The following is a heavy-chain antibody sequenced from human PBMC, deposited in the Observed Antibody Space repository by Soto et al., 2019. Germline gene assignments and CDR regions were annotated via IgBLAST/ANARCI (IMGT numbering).Heavy chain of an antibody. V-gene: IGHV3-74*01. D-gene: IGHD6-19*01. CDR1: GFTFSSYW. CDR3: ARGPFYSSYKYYYYYMDV. Sequence: GGSLRLSCAASGFTFSSYWMHWVRQAPGKGLVWVSRINSDGSSTSYADSVKGRFTISRDNAKNTLYLQMNSLRAEDTAVYYCARGPFYSSYKYYYYYMDVWGKGTTVTVSS. J-gene: IGHJ6*03. CDR2: INSDGSST.